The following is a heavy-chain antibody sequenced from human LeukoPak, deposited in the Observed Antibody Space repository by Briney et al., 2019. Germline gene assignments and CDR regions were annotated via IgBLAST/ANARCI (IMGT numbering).Heavy chain of an antibody. V-gene: IGHV3-49*04. CDR3: NRQHYGDY. J-gene: IGHJ4*02. CDR1: GFTFGDYG. Sequence: PGRSLRLSCTASGFTFGDYGMSWVRQAPGKGLEWVGFIRSKAYGGTTEYAASVKGRFTISRDDSRNIAYLQMNSLKTEDTAVYYCNRQHYGDYWGQGTLVTVSS. CDR2: IRSKAYGGTT.